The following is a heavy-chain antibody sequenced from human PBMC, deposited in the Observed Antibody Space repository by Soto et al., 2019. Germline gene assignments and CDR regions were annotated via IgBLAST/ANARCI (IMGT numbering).Heavy chain of an antibody. CDR2: MNPNSGNT. J-gene: IGHJ4*02. CDR1: GYTFTSYD. V-gene: IGHV1-8*01. D-gene: IGHD6-13*01. Sequence: QVQLVQSGAEVKKPGASVKVSCKASGYTFTSYDINWVRQATGQGLEWMGWMNPNSGNTGYAQKFQGRVSMPRHTSIRTAYMELSSLRSEDTAVYYCASLPGAAAGTPYWGQGTLVTVSS. CDR3: ASLPGAAAGTPY.